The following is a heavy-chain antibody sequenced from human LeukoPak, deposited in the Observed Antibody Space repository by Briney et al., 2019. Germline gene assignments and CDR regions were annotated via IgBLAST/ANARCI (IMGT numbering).Heavy chain of an antibody. D-gene: IGHD3-10*01. V-gene: IGHV1-8*01. CDR3: ARGGLYYYGSGSYLSRWGFDY. CDR1: GYTFTSYD. J-gene: IGHJ4*02. Sequence: GASVKVSCKASGYTFTSYDINWVRQATGQGLEWMGWMNPNSGNTGYAQKFQGRVTMTRNTSISTAYMELSSLRSEDTAVYYCARGGLYYYGSGSYLSRWGFDYWGQGTLVTVSS. CDR2: MNPNSGNT.